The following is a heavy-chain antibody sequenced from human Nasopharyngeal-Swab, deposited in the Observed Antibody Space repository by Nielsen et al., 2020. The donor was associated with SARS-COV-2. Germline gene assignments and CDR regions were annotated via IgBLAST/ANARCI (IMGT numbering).Heavy chain of an antibody. D-gene: IGHD3-10*01. J-gene: IGHJ6*02. CDR2: ISWNSGSI. CDR3: ARPMVRGSPYYYYGMDV. Sequence: GGSLRLSCAASGFTFDDYAMHWVRQAPGKGLEWVSGISWNSGSIGYADSVKGRFTISRDNAKNSLYLQMNSLRAEDTAVYYCARPMVRGSPYYYYGMDVWGQGTTVTVSS. CDR1: GFTFDDYA. V-gene: IGHV3-9*01.